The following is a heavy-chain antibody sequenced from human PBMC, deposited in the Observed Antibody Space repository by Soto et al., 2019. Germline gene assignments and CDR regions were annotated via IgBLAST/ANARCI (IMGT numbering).Heavy chain of an antibody. V-gene: IGHV3-30-3*01. D-gene: IGHD1-26*01. J-gene: IGHJ5*02. CDR3: ARDHIVGATTYPWFDP. CDR1: GFTFSSYA. CDR2: ISYDGSNK. Sequence: GGSLRLSCAASGFTFSSYAMHWVRQAPGKGLEWVAVISYDGSNKYYADSVKGRFTISRDNSKNTLYLQMNSLRAEDTAVYYCARDHIVGATTYPWFDPWGQGTLVTVSS.